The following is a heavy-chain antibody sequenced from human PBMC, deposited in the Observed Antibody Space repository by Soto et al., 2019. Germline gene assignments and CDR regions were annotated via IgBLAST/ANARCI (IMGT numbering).Heavy chain of an antibody. Sequence: QVQLQESGPGLVKPSGTLSLNCVVSGASISSNNRGSWARQPTGNGLEWIGEIYHSGTTSYNPSLKTRVTVSVAKSKNQFSLKVTSVTAADRAVYFCAKDAISDPYSSDNWGQGTLVTVSS. J-gene: IGHJ4*02. D-gene: IGHD1-26*01. V-gene: IGHV4-4*02. CDR1: GASISSNNR. CDR2: IYHSGTT. CDR3: AKDAISDPYSSDN.